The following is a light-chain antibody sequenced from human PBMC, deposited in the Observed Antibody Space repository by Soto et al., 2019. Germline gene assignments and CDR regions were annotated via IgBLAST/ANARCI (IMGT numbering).Light chain of an antibody. J-gene: IGLJ2*01. CDR2: GVN. CDR1: SSDVGGYNY. Sequence: QSALTQPASVSGSPGQSITISCTGTSSDVGGYNYVSWYQQHPGKAPQLLIYGVNNRPSGVSNRFSGSKSGNTASLTISGLQAEDEADYYCSSYTRRSTVIFGGGTKLTVL. V-gene: IGLV2-14*01. CDR3: SSYTRRSTVI.